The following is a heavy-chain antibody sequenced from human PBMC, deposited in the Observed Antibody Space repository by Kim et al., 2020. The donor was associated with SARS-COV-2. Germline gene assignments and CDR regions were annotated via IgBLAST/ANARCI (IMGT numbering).Heavy chain of an antibody. D-gene: IGHD6-6*01. J-gene: IGHJ4*02. CDR1: GYTLTDYA. CDR3: AKNRRYSTSGLRYFDH. V-gene: IGHV7-4-1*02. CDR2: ISTNTGNP. Sequence: ASVKVSCKASGYTLTDYAMNWVRQAPGQGLEWMGWISTNTGNPTYAQDFIGRFVFSLDTSVNTAYLQINSLKAEDTAVYYCAKNRRYSTSGLRYFDHWGQ.